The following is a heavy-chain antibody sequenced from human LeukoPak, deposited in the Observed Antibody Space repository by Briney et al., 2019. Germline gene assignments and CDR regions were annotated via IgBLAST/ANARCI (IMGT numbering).Heavy chain of an antibody. D-gene: IGHD1-26*01. CDR2: ISSSSSYI. CDR1: GFTFSSYS. J-gene: IGHJ3*02. V-gene: IGHV3-21*01. Sequence: GGSLRLSCAASGFTFSSYSMNWVRQAPGKGLEWVSSISSSSSYIYYADSVKGRFTTSRDNAKNSLYLQMNSLRAEDTAVYYCARAPRYSGSYYDLIPFDIWGQGTMVTVSS. CDR3: ARAPRYSGSYYDLIPFDI.